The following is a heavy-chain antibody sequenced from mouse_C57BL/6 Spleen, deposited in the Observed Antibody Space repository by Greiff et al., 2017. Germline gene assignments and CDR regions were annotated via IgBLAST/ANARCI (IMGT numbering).Heavy chain of an antibody. J-gene: IGHJ4*01. D-gene: IGHD6-1*01. CDR3: ARPLLTDYYAMDY. CDR1: GYTFTDYY. CDR2: INPNNGGT. Sequence: VQLKQSGPELVKPGASVKISCKASGYTFTDYYMNWVKQSHGKSLEWIGDINPNNGGTSYNQKFKGKATLTVDKSSSTAYMELRSLTSEDSAVYYCARPLLTDYYAMDYWGQGTSVTVSS. V-gene: IGHV1-26*01.